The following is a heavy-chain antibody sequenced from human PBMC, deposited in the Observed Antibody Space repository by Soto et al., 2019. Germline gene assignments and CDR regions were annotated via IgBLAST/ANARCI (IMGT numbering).Heavy chain of an antibody. CDR3: ARDQGEQWLGGGYYYYYGMDV. D-gene: IGHD6-19*01. CDR1: GYTFTSYG. V-gene: IGHV1-18*04. CDR2: ISAYNGNT. J-gene: IGHJ6*02. Sequence: GASVKVSCKASGYTFTSYGISWVRQAPGQGLEWMGWISAYNGNTNYAQKLQGRVTMTTDTSTSTAYMELRSLRSDDTAVYYCARDQGEQWLGGGYYYYYGMDVWGQGTTVTVSS.